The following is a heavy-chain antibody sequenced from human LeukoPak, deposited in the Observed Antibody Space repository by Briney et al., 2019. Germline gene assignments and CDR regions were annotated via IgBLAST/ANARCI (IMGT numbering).Heavy chain of an antibody. CDR2: INGGGGTT. D-gene: IGHD2-2*01. CDR1: GFTFSSYA. Sequence: GGSLRLSCAASGFTFSSYAMSWVRQAPGKGLEWVSGINGGGGTTYYADSVRGRFTISRDNSKSALYLQMDSLRAEDTAVYYCAKHVAATSGGLDYWGQGTLVTVSS. V-gene: IGHV3-23*01. J-gene: IGHJ4*02. CDR3: AKHVAATSGGLDY.